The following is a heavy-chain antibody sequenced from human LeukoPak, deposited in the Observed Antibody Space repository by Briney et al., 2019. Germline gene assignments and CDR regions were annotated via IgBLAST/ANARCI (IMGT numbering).Heavy chain of an antibody. J-gene: IGHJ4*02. CDR1: GYTFTSYY. CDR3: ARDPFSDYYDSSGYYDY. CDR2: INPNSGGT. D-gene: IGHD3-22*01. Sequence: ASVKVSCKASGYTFTSYYMHWVRQAHGQGLELMGRINPNSGGTNYAQKFQGRVTMTRDTSISTAYMELSRLRSDDTAVYYCARDPFSDYYDSSGYYDYWGQGTLVTVSS. V-gene: IGHV1-2*06.